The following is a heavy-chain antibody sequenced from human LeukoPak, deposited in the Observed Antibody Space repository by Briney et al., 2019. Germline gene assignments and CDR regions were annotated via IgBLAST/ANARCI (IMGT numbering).Heavy chain of an antibody. CDR1: GYTFTGYY. V-gene: IGHV1-2*02. CDR2: INPNSGGT. Sequence: ASVKVSCKAPGYTFTGYYMHWVRQAPGQGLEWMGWINPNSGGTNYAQKFQGRVTMTRDTSISTAYMELSRLRSDDTAVYYCARDSSLLWSGELRKDLDNWFDPWGQGTLVTVSS. CDR3: ARDSSLLWSGELRKDLDNWFDP. D-gene: IGHD3-10*01. J-gene: IGHJ5*02.